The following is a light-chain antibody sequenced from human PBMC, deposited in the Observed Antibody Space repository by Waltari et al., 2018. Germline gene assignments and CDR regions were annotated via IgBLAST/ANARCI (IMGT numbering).Light chain of an antibody. CDR3: QQANSFPIT. J-gene: IGKJ5*01. CDR2: AAS. CDR1: QGVSNW. V-gene: IGKV1-12*01. Sequence: DIQMTQSPSSVSASVGDRVPITCRASQGVSNWLAWYQQKPGQAPKLLIYAASSLQSGVPSRFSGSGSGTDFTLTISSLQSEDFATYYCQQANSFPITFGQGTRLEIK.